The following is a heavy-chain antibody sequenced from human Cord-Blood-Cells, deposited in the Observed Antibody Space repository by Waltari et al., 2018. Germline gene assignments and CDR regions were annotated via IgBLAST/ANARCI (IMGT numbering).Heavy chain of an antibody. D-gene: IGHD2-15*01. CDR3: ARDLTPNTLGYCSGGSCYYYYYGMDV. CDR1: GYTFTSYA. V-gene: IGHV1-3*01. J-gene: IGHJ6*02. Sequence: QVQLVQSGAEVKKPGASVKVSCKASGYTFTSYAMHWVRPAPGQRREWMGWINAGNGNTKYSQKFHGRVTITRDTSASTAYMELSSLRSEDTAVYYCARDLTPNTLGYCSGGSCYYYYYGMDVWGQGTTVTVSS. CDR2: INAGNGNT.